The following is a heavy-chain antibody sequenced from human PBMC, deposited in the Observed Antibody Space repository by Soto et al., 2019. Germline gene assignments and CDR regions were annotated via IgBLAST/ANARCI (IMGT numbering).Heavy chain of an antibody. CDR1: GYTFTSYG. J-gene: IGHJ5*02. V-gene: IGHV1-18*01. Sequence: ASVKVSCKASGYTFTSYGISWVRHAPGQGLEWMGWISAYNGNTNYAQKLQGRVSMTTDTSTTTAYMELRSLISDDTAVYYCARGGVGAIFGVVPPMNWFDPWGQGTRVTVAS. CDR2: ISAYNGNT. CDR3: ARGGVGAIFGVVPPMNWFDP. D-gene: IGHD3-3*01.